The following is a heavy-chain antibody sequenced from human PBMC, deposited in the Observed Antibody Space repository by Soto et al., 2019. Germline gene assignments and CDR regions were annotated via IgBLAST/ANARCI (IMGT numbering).Heavy chain of an antibody. D-gene: IGHD2-2*02. Sequence: QVQLMQSGAEVKKPGSSVKVSCKASGGTFSSYAISWVRQAPGQGLEWMGGIIPIFGTANYAQKFQGRVTITADKSTSTAYMELSSLRSEDTAVYYCARVGVVVPAAIGGYWYFDLWGRGTLVTVSS. CDR3: ARVGVVVPAAIGGYWYFDL. J-gene: IGHJ2*01. CDR1: GGTFSSYA. CDR2: IIPIFGTA. V-gene: IGHV1-69*06.